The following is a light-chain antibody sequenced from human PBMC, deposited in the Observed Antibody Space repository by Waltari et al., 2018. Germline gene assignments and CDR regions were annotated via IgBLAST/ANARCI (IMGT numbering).Light chain of an antibody. CDR1: QSIGKY. CDR2: AAS. J-gene: IGKJ1*01. CDR3: QKYDRLPAT. V-gene: IGKV3-20*01. Sequence: EIVLTQSPCTLSLSPGERATLSCRASQSIGKYLVWYQQKPGQAPRLLMYAASTRATGIPDRFSGSGSGTDFSLTISRLEPEDFAVYYCQKYDRLPATFGQGTKVEIK.